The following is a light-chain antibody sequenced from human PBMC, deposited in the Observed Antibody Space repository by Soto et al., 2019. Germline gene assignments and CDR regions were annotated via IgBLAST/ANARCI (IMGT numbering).Light chain of an antibody. V-gene: IGLV2-23*01. CDR2: EGS. CDR1: SSDVGSYNL. J-gene: IGLJ1*01. Sequence: QSALTQPASVSGSPGQSITISCTGTSSDVGSYNLVSWYQQHPGKAPKLMIYEGSKRPSGVSNRFSGSKSGNTASPTISGLQAEDEADYYCCSYAGSSTPLYVFGTGTKLTVL. CDR3: CSYAGSSTPLYV.